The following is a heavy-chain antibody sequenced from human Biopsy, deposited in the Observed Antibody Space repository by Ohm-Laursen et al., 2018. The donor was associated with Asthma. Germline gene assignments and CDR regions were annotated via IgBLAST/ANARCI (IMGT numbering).Heavy chain of an antibody. CDR1: GFTFSSYA. V-gene: IGHV3-23*01. Sequence: GSLRLSCAASGFTFSSYALSWVRQAPGKGLEWVSGISGDAQRTYYEDSVKGRFTISRDNSKNTIYLQLNSPRAEDTAVYYCAKDWKSLYVQYFIEYWGQGALVTVSS. CDR2: ISGDAQRT. CDR3: AKDWKSLYVQYFIEY. J-gene: IGHJ4*02. D-gene: IGHD5/OR15-5a*01.